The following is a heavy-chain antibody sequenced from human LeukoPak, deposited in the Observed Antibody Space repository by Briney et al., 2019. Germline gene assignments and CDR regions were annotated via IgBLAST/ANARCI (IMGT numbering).Heavy chain of an antibody. Sequence: SETLSLTCTVAGGSISSYYWSWIRQPPGKGLEWIGYIYYSGSTNYNPSLKSRVTISVDTSKNQFSLKLSSVAAADTAVYYCAIDRGVSALHPWGQGTLVTVSS. J-gene: IGHJ5*02. CDR2: IYYSGST. D-gene: IGHD3-10*01. CDR1: GGSISSYY. CDR3: AIDRGVSALHP. V-gene: IGHV4-59*01.